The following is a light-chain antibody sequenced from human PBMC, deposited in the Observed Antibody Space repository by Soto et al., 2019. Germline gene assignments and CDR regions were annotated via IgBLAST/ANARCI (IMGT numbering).Light chain of an antibody. J-gene: IGKJ1*01. V-gene: IGKV1-5*01. CDR2: DAS. CDR1: QGISSW. CDR3: QQYNSYSGT. Sequence: DIQLTQSPSFLSASLGDRVTITCRASQGISSWLAWYQQKPGKAPKLLIYDASSLESGVPSRFSGSGSGTEFTLTISSLQPDDFATYYCQQYNSYSGTFGQGTKVDIK.